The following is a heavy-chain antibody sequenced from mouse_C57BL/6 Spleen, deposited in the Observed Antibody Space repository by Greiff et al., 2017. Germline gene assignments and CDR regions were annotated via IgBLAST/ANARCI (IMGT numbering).Heavy chain of an antibody. CDR1: GFTFTDYY. CDR3: ARRGRGGYFDY. CDR2: IRNKANGYTT. D-gene: IGHD3-3*01. J-gene: IGHJ2*01. V-gene: IGHV7-3*01. Sequence: EVQGVESGGGLVQPGGSLSLSCAASGFTFTDYYMSWVRQPPGKALEWLGFIRNKANGYTTEYSASVKGRFTISRDNSQSILYLQRKALRAEDSATYDWARRGRGGYFDYWGQGTTLTVSS.